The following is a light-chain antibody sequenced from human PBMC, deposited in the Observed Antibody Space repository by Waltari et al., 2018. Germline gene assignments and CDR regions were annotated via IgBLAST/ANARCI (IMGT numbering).Light chain of an antibody. V-gene: IGLV1-40*01. J-gene: IGLJ3*02. Sequence: QSVLTQPPSVSGAPGQRVTISCTGSSSNIGAGYDVHWYQQLPGTAPKLLIYLNNSRPSGVPARFSCSKSGTSASLAITGLQAEDEADYYCQSYDSSLSASVFGGGTKLTVL. CDR1: SSNIGAGYD. CDR3: QSYDSSLSASV. CDR2: LNN.